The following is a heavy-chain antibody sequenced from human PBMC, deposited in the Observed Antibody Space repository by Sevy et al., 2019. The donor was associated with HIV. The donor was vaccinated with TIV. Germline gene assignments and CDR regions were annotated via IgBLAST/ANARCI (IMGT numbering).Heavy chain of an antibody. CDR3: AKRDGEITMIVVVIADAFDI. CDR1: GFTVSGNY. Sequence: GGSLRLSCAASGFTVSGNYMSWVRQAPGKGLEWVSAISGSGGSTYYADSVKGRFTISRDNSKNTLYLQMNSLRAEDTAVYYCAKRDGEITMIVVVIADAFDIWGQGTMVTVSS. CDR2: ISGSGGST. V-gene: IGHV3-23*01. D-gene: IGHD3-22*01. J-gene: IGHJ3*02.